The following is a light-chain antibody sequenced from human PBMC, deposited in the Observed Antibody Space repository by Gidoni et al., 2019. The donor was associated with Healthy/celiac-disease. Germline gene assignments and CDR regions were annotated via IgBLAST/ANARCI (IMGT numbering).Light chain of an antibody. Sequence: EIVLTQSPATLSLSPRERATLSYRASQSVSSYLAWYKQKPGQAPRLLIYDASNRATGIPARFSGSGSGTVFTLTIVSLEPEDFAVYYCQQRSNWPLTFGGGTKVEIK. CDR3: QQRSNWPLT. CDR1: QSVSSY. V-gene: IGKV3-11*01. CDR2: DAS. J-gene: IGKJ4*01.